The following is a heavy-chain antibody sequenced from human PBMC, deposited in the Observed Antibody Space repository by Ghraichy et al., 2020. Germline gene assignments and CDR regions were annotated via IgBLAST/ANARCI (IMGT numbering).Heavy chain of an antibody. CDR2: IYYSGST. CDR3: ARRVAAPDY. Sequence: SETLSLTCTVSGGSISSSSYYWGWIRQPPGKGLEWIGSIYYSGSTYYNPSLKSRVTISVDTSKNQFSLKLSSVTAADTAVYYCARRVAAPDYWGQGTLVTVSS. D-gene: IGHD6-6*01. V-gene: IGHV4-39*01. J-gene: IGHJ4*02. CDR1: GGSISSSSYY.